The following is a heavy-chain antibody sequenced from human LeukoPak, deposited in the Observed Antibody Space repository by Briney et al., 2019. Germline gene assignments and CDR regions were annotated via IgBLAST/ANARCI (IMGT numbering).Heavy chain of an antibody. D-gene: IGHD3-9*01. Sequence: SETLSLICTVSGGSISSYYWSWIRQPAGKGLEWLGRIYTTGSTSYNPSLKSRVTMSVDTSKNQFSLKLSSVTAADTAVYYCARSGHDILTGYYLYYFDYWGQGTLVTVSS. CDR1: GGSISSYY. V-gene: IGHV4-4*07. J-gene: IGHJ4*02. CDR3: ARSGHDILTGYYLYYFDY. CDR2: IYTTGST.